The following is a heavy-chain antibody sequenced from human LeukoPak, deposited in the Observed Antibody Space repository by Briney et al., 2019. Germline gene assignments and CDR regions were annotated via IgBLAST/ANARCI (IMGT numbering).Heavy chain of an antibody. Sequence: PGGSLRLSCAASGFTFSSYEMNWVRQAPGKGLEWVLYISSSGSSIYYADSVKGRFTISRDNAKNSLYLQMNSLRAEDTAVYYCARGVNYYDSSGYYFSYWGQGTLVTVSS. CDR1: GFTFSSYE. V-gene: IGHV3-48*03. D-gene: IGHD3-22*01. CDR2: ISSSGSSI. CDR3: ARGVNYYDSSGYYFSY. J-gene: IGHJ4*02.